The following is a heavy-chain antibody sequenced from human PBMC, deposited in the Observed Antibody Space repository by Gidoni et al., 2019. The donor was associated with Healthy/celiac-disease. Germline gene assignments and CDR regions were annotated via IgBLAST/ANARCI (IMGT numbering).Heavy chain of an antibody. Sequence: QVQLVQSGAEVKKPGSSVKVSFKASGGTFSRYAISWVRQAPGQGLEWMGGIIPIFGTANYEQKFQGRVTITADESTSTAYMELSSLRSEDTAVYYCARAQAGYSYGSHFDYWGQGTLVTVSS. J-gene: IGHJ4*02. CDR2: IIPIFGTA. CDR3: ARAQAGYSYGSHFDY. CDR1: GGTFSRYA. V-gene: IGHV1-69*01. D-gene: IGHD5-18*01.